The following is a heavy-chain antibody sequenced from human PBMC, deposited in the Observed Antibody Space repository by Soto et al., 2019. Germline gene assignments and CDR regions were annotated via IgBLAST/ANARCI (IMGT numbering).Heavy chain of an antibody. J-gene: IGHJ4*02. CDR1: GGSISSSSYY. Sequence: SETLSLTCTVSGGSISSSSYYWGWVRQPPGKGLEWIGSIYYSGSTYYNPSLKSRVTISVDTSKNQFSLKLSSVTAADTAVYYCARTPGSVTTLVDYWGQGTLVTVSS. D-gene: IGHD4-17*01. CDR3: ARTPGSVTTLVDY. V-gene: IGHV4-39*01. CDR2: IYYSGST.